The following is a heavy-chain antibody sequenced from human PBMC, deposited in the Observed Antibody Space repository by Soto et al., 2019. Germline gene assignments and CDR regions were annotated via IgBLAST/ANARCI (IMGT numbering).Heavy chain of an antibody. D-gene: IGHD3-16*01. CDR2: ISSYGSDT. CDR3: ASNYAYAEGYYWYGIDV. J-gene: IGHJ6*02. Sequence: GGPMRHSCAAAGLTFIRYWRHWVRQATGKGLVWVSRISSYGSDTHYADSVKGRFTISRDNAKNTLYLQMNSLRADDTAVYYCASNYAYAEGYYWYGIDVWGQGTTVTVSS. V-gene: IGHV3-74*01. CDR1: GLTFIRYW.